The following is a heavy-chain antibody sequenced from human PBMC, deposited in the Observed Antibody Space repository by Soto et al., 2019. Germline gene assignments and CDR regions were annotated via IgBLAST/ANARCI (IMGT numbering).Heavy chain of an antibody. J-gene: IGHJ3*01. CDR1: GFPFGPFY. V-gene: IGHV3-74*01. D-gene: IGHD6-19*01. CDR3: GRVLKTVGWDNDVFDL. CDR2: INGDGTTT. Sequence: GGSLRLSCAASGFPFGPFYMHWVRQAPGKGLEWVSHINGDGTTTVYADSVKGRFTISRDNAKSTLYLQMDFLAAEDTAVYYYGRVLKTVGWDNDVFDLWGQGTMVTVSS.